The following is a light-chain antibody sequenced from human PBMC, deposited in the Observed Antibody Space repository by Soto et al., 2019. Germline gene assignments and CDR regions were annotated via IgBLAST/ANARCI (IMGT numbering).Light chain of an antibody. CDR3: SSYGGDNNVV. CDR2: EVV. J-gene: IGLJ2*01. Sequence: QSALTQPPSASGSPGQSVTISCTGTSSDVGGYNYVSWYQQHPGAAPKLMIYEVVKRPSGVPDRFSGSKSGNTASLTVSGLQAEDASDYYCSSYGGDNNVVFGGGTKLTVL. V-gene: IGLV2-8*01. CDR1: SSDVGGYNY.